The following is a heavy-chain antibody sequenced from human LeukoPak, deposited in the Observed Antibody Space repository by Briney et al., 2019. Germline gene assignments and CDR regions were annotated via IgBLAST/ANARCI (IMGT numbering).Heavy chain of an antibody. Sequence: GGSLRLSCEGSGFPFATYRMAWVRQAPGKGLEWVASIKHDGREEHYVDSIKGRFTISRDNGKNSVYLQMKNLRVEDTAMYYCSREFHPWGQGTLVIVSS. CDR1: GFPFATYR. CDR3: SREFHP. J-gene: IGHJ5*02. CDR2: IKHDGREE. V-gene: IGHV3-7*01.